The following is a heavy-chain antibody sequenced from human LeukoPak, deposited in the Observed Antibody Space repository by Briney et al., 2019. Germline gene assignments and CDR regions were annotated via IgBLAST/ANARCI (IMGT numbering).Heavy chain of an antibody. J-gene: IGHJ4*02. CDR1: GFTFSNYV. Sequence: GGSLRLSCAASGFTFSNYVRSWVRQAPGKGLEWVSAISGSGGGTYYADSVKGRFTISRDNSKKKLYLQRNSLRADDTALYYLAVHPSGDYWGQGTLVTVSS. CDR3: AVHPSGDY. CDR2: ISGSGGGT. D-gene: IGHD3-10*01. V-gene: IGHV3-23*01.